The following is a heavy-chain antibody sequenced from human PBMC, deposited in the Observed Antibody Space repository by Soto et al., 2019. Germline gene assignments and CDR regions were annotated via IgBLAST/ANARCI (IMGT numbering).Heavy chain of an antibody. D-gene: IGHD1-1*01. CDR1: GFTFSGSF. J-gene: IGHJ4*02. Sequence: GGPVKVSCKASGFTFSGSFIHLGRQAPGQNLQWLGWIDTNNGRTKYSQSFQGRVTITRDTSASTAYMELNSLKSEDTAVYYCARGHWTQTLADYYLDSWAQGTLVTVSS. CDR3: ARGHWTQTLADYYLDS. CDR2: IDTNNGRT. V-gene: IGHV1-3*04.